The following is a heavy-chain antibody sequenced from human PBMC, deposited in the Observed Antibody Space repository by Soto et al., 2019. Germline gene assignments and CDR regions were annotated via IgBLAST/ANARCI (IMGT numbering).Heavy chain of an antibody. Sequence: PDTLSLTCTVSGASLSGGGYDWSWIRQHPGKGLEWIGEINHSGSTNYNPSLKSRVTISVDTSKNQFSLKLSSVTAADTAVYYCALAAIAAFDLWVQGTMVTVSS. CDR1: GASLSGGGYD. D-gene: IGHD2-2*02. V-gene: IGHV4-34*01. CDR2: INHSGST. J-gene: IGHJ3*01. CDR3: ALAAIAAFDL.